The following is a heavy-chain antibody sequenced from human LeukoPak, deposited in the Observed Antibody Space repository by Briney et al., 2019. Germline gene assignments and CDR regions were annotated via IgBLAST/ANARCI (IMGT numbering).Heavy chain of an antibody. CDR3: VRARSLEWLFDY. Sequence: GGSLRLSCSASGFTFSSYAMHWVRQAPGKWLEYVSAIRSRRGSTYYANSLTDSFTISRDNSKNTLNLQLSSVKAEDSALDYCVRARSLEWLFDYWGQGTLVTVSS. CDR2: IRSRRGST. D-gene: IGHD3-3*01. J-gene: IGHJ4*02. CDR1: GFTFSSYA. V-gene: IGHV3-64D*09.